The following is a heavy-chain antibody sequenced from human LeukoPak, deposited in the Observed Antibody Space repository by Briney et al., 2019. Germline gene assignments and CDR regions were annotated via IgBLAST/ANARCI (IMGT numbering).Heavy chain of an antibody. CDR1: GDSISRYY. V-gene: IGHV4-4*08. J-gene: IGHJ4*02. CDR3: ASQMSGTSVSY. Sequence: SETLSLTCTVSGDSISRYYWSWIRQPPGKGLEWIGYINNSGGTSYIPSLKSRVTISLDTSKNQFSLKLNSVTTTDTAVYYCASQMSGTSVSYWGQGTLVTVSS. CDR2: INNSGGT. D-gene: IGHD2-2*01.